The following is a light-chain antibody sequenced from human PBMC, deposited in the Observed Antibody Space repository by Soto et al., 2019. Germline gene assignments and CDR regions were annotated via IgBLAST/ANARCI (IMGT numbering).Light chain of an antibody. V-gene: IGKV3-20*01. CDR1: QSVSSSY. CDR3: QQYGSSPT. Sequence: EIVLTQFPGTLSLSSGERATLSCRASQSVSSSYLAWYQQKPGQAPRLLIYGASSRATGIPDRFSGSGSGTDFTLTISRLEPEDFAVYYCQQYGSSPTFGQGTRLEIK. J-gene: IGKJ5*01. CDR2: GAS.